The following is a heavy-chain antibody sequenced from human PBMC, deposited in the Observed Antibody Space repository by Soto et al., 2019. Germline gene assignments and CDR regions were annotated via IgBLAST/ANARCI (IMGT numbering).Heavy chain of an antibody. CDR3: AKGGALVPAAILDY. CDR2: ASDDGSNT. V-gene: IGHV3-30*18. J-gene: IGHJ4*02. Sequence: GGSLRLSCVATGFSFSDFGMHWVRQAPGKGLEWVAVASDDGSNTYYGDSVKGRFTISRDNSRNTLYLQMNSLGSEDTAVYYCAKGGALVPAAILDYWGQGTLVTVSS. CDR1: GFSFSDFG. D-gene: IGHD2-2*01.